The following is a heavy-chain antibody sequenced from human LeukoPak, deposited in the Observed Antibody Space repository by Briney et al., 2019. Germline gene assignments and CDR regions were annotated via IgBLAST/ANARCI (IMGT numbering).Heavy chain of an antibody. CDR2: IRYDGSNK. CDR3: ATSYCSSTSCPPDAFDI. J-gene: IGHJ3*02. Sequence: GGSLRLSCAASGFTFSSYGMHWVRQAPGKGLEWVAFIRYDGSNKYYADSVKGRFTISRDNSKNTLYLQMNSLRAEDTAVYYCATSYCSSTSCPPDAFDIWGQGTMVTVSS. CDR1: GFTFSSYG. V-gene: IGHV3-30*02. D-gene: IGHD2-2*01.